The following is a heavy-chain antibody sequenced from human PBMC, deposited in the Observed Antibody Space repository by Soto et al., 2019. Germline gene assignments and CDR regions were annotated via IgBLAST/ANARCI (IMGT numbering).Heavy chain of an antibody. Sequence: QVQLQQWGAGLLKPSETLSLTCAVYGGSFSGYYWSWIRQPPGKGLEWIGEINHSGSTNYNPSLKSRVTISVDTSKNQFSLKLSSVTAADTAVYYCARGDRQWLARRPLDYWGQGTLVTVSS. D-gene: IGHD6-19*01. V-gene: IGHV4-34*01. J-gene: IGHJ4*02. CDR3: ARGDRQWLARRPLDY. CDR1: GGSFSGYY. CDR2: INHSGST.